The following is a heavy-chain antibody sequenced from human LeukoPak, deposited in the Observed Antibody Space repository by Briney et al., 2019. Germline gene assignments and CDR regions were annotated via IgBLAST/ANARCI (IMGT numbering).Heavy chain of an antibody. CDR1: GGSISSGGYY. Sequence: SETLSLTCTVSGGSISSGGYYWSWIRQHPGKGLEWIGYIYYSGSTYYNPSLKSRVTISVDTSKNQFSLKLSSVTAADTAVYYCARMGYGFWSGYVLRGFDSWGQGTLVTVSS. CDR2: IYYSGST. CDR3: ARMGYGFWSGYVLRGFDS. D-gene: IGHD3-3*01. J-gene: IGHJ5*01. V-gene: IGHV4-31*03.